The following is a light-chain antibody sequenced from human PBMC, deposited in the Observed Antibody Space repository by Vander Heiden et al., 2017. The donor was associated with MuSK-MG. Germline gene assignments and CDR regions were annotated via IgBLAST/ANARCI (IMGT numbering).Light chain of an antibody. CDR1: NIGSKI. J-gene: IGLJ2*01. CDR2: DDS. V-gene: IGLV3-21*02. Sequence: SYVLTQPPSVSVAPRQPARITCGGHNIGSKIVPWYQQKPVQAPVLVVHDDSDRPSGIPERIFGSNSGNTATLTISRGEAGDEADYYCQVWDSSSNQVVFGGGTKVTVL. CDR3: QVWDSSSNQVV.